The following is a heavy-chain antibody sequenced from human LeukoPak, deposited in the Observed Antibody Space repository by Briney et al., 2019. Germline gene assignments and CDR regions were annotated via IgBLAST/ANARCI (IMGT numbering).Heavy chain of an antibody. CDR1: GFTFDYYT. D-gene: IGHD1-26*01. CDR2: IRSKAYGRTT. Sequence: GGSLRLSCTASGFTFDYYTMSWFRLAPGMGLEWVGLIRSKAYGRTTEHAASVRGRFTISRDDSKSIAYLQMNSLKNEDTALYYCSREVGGSYWDYWGQGNQVTVSS. V-gene: IGHV3-49*03. J-gene: IGHJ4*02. CDR3: SREVGGSYWDY.